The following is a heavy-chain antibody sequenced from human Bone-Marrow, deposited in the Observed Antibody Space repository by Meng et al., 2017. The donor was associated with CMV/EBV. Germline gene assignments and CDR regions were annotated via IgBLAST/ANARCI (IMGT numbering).Heavy chain of an antibody. Sequence: GESLKISCAASGFTFSSYWMSWVRQAPGKGLEWVANIKQDGSEKYYVDSVKGRFTISRDNAKNSLYLQMNSLRAEDTAVYYCAKDKGLRFLEWFSVRGQKTMVTVSS. D-gene: IGHD3-3*01. CDR1: GFTFSSYW. CDR2: IKQDGSEK. CDR3: AKDKGLRFLEWFSV. J-gene: IGHJ4*02. V-gene: IGHV3-7*01.